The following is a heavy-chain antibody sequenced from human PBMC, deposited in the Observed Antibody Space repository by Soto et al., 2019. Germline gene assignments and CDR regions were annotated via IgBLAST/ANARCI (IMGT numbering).Heavy chain of an antibody. J-gene: IGHJ4*02. CDR1: GYSFRDYF. CDR3: ARMGVTVDYRTFDY. D-gene: IGHD2-21*02. Sequence: QVKLVLSGGDWVKPGGSLRLSCAASGYSFRDYFMAWVCQAWGKGLEWISLIRSRGAAAYYSDALKGRFTTSRENAKDSLYMQLTSLRAEDTAVYYCARMGVTVDYRTFDYWCQGAQVTVSS. CDR2: IRSRGAAA. V-gene: IGHV3-11*01.